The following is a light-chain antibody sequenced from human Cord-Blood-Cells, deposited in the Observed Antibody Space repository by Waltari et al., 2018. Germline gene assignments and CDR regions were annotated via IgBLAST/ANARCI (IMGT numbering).Light chain of an antibody. CDR3: AAWDDSLNGPV. CDR2: SNN. CDR1: SSNIGSNT. J-gene: IGLJ3*02. V-gene: IGLV1-44*01. Sequence: QSVLTQPPSASGTPGQRVTISCSGSSSNIGSNTVNWYQQLPGTAPKLPIYSNNQRPSGVPDRSPGSKSGTSASLAISGLQSEDEAEYYCAAWDDSLNGPVFGGGTKLTVL.